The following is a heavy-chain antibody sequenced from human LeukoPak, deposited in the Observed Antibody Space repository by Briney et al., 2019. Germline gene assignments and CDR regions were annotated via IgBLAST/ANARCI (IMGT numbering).Heavy chain of an antibody. Sequence: PSETLSLTCAVYGGSFSGYYWSWIRQPPGKGLEWIGEINHSGSTNYNPSLKSRVTISVDTSKNQFSLKLSSVTAADTAVYYCASPPTYYYDSSGYYRRGPDGNDAFDIWGQGTMVTVSS. V-gene: IGHV4-34*01. CDR3: ASPPTYYYDSSGYYRRGPDGNDAFDI. J-gene: IGHJ3*02. CDR1: GGSFSGYY. D-gene: IGHD3-22*01. CDR2: INHSGST.